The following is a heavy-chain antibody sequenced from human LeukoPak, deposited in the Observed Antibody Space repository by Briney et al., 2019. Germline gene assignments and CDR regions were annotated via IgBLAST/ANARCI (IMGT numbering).Heavy chain of an antibody. Sequence: PGGSLRLSCAASGFTFSTYGMHWARQAPGKGLEWVAFIRYDAINKYYADSVKGRFTISRDNSRNTLYLQMNSLRAEDTALYYCAKDGDTVSGTYYFDMDVWGKGTTVTISS. V-gene: IGHV3-30*02. J-gene: IGHJ6*03. D-gene: IGHD1-26*01. CDR1: GFTFSTYG. CDR2: IRYDAINK. CDR3: AKDGDTVSGTYYFDMDV.